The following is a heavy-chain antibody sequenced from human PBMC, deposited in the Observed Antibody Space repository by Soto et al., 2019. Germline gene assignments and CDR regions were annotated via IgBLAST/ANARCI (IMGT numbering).Heavy chain of an antibody. J-gene: IGHJ4*02. CDR3: ARDPRCSGGSCYTN. D-gene: IGHD2-15*01. CDR1: GGSISSGDYY. CDR2: IYYSGST. V-gene: IGHV4-30-4*01. Sequence: SETLSLTCTVSGGSISSGDYYWSWIRQPPGKGLEWIGYIYYSGSTYYNPSLKSRVTVSVDTSKNQFSLKLSSVTAADTAVYYCARDPRCSGGSCYTNWGQGTLVTVSS.